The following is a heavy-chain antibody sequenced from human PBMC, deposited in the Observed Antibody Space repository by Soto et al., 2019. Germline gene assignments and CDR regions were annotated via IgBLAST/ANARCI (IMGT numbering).Heavy chain of an antibody. Sequence: QVQLQESGPGLVKPSQTLSLTCTVSGVSISSGDHYWGWIRQPPGMGLEWIGYIYYSGSTYYNPSLKSRVTISVDTSKNQFSLKLSSVTAADTAVYYCASVDIAAAGTDSWGQGTLVTVS. CDR3: ASVDIAAAGTDS. CDR2: IYYSGST. CDR1: GVSISSGDHY. V-gene: IGHV4-30-4*01. J-gene: IGHJ4*02. D-gene: IGHD6-13*01.